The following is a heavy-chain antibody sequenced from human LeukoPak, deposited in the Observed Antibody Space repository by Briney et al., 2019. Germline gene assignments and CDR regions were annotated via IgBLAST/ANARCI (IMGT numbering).Heavy chain of an antibody. CDR1: GFIFSTYG. D-gene: IGHD3-10*01. Sequence: PGGSYTLSCAASGFIFSTYGMTWFRQAPGRGLEWVSGISGSGVNTYYADSVKGRVTSSRENSKNMLYLQMNSLRAEDTAVYYCAKGGGYGSGTDSEDWGQGLLV. CDR2: ISGSGVNT. V-gene: IGHV3-23*01. CDR3: AKGGGYGSGTDSED. J-gene: IGHJ1*01.